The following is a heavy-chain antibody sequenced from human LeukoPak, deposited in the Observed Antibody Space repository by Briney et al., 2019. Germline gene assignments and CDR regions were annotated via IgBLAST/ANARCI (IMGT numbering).Heavy chain of an antibody. D-gene: IGHD4-17*01. CDR3: ARDNGVTVTTHLHEAFDI. Sequence: SGTLSLTCTVSGGSISSYFWSWFRQPPGKGLEWIGYISYSGSSNYNPSLKSRITISLDTSRNQFSLKLSSVTAADTAVYYCARDNGVTVTTHLHEAFDIWGQGTMVTVSS. CDR2: ISYSGSS. J-gene: IGHJ3*02. CDR1: GGSISSYF. V-gene: IGHV4-59*12.